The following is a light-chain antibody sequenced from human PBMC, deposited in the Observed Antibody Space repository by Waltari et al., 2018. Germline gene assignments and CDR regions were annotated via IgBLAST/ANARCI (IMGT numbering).Light chain of an antibody. V-gene: IGKV3-11*01. CDR1: QSVSSY. J-gene: IGKJ4*01. CDR3: QQRSNWPRP. Sequence: EFVLTQSPATLSLSPGERATLACRASQSVSSYLAWYQQNPGQAPRPLIYDASNRATGIPARFSGSGSGTDFTLTISSLEPEDFAVYYCQQRSNWPRPFGGGTKVEIK. CDR2: DAS.